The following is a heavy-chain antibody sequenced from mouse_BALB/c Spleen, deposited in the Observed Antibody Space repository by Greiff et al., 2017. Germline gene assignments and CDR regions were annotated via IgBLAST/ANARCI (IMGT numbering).Heavy chain of an antibody. CDR1: GFTFSSYA. CDR2: ISSGGSYT. J-gene: IGHJ2*01. Sequence: EVQRVESGGGLVKPGGSLKLSCAASGFTFSSYAMSWVRQSPEKRLEWVAEISSGGSYTYYPDTVTGRFTISRDNAKNTLYLEMSSLRSEDTAMYYCARGRNGLDYWGQGTTLTVSS. CDR3: ARGRNGLDY. V-gene: IGHV5-9-4*01. D-gene: IGHD1-1*02.